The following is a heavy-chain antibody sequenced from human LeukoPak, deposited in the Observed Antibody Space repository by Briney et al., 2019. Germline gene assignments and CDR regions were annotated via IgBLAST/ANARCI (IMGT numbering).Heavy chain of an antibody. D-gene: IGHD3-3*01. CDR3: ARASVWGREKVLRFRGGAFDI. Sequence: SVTVSFKASGGTFINYGFSWVRQAPGQGLEWMGGVIPTFDTANYAQKFQGRLTITADESTSTAYMDLSSLRSEYTAVYYCARASVWGREKVLRFRGGAFDIWGQGTMVTVSS. CDR2: VIPTFDTA. J-gene: IGHJ3*02. CDR1: GGTFINYG. V-gene: IGHV1-69*13.